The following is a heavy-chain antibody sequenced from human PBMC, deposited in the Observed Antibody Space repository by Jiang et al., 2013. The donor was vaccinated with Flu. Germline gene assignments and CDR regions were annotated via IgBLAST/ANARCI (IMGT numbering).Heavy chain of an antibody. D-gene: IGHD1-26*01. CDR1: GGSISSSSYY. J-gene: IGHJ4*02. V-gene: IGHV4-39*01. CDR3: ARQGGGSYYDRDY. CDR2: IYYMGAP. Sequence: TCTVSGGSISSSSYYWGWIRQPPGKGLEWIGSIYYMGAPTTTRPSRVESPYPLDTSKNQFSLKLSSVTAADTAVYYCARQGGGSYYDRDYWGQGTLVTVSS.